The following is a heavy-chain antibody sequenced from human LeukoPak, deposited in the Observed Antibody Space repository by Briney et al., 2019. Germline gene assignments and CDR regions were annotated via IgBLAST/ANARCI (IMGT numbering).Heavy chain of an antibody. CDR3: ARHSGPHSSSWYWFDP. J-gene: IGHJ5*02. V-gene: IGHV4-59*08. D-gene: IGHD6-13*01. Sequence: SATLSLTCTVSGGSMSSYYWSWIRQPPGKGLEWMGYIYYSGSTNYNPSLKSRVTISVDTSKNQFSLKLSSVTAADTAVYYCARHSGPHSSSWYWFDPWGQGTLVTVSS. CDR2: IYYSGST. CDR1: GGSMSSYY.